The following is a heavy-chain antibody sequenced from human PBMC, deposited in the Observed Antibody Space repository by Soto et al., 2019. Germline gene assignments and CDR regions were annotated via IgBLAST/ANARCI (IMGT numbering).Heavy chain of an antibody. V-gene: IGHV3-11*01. Sequence: GSLRLSCAGSGFTFSDYYMTWIRQAPGKGLEWVSYINTLSSAIYYADSVKGRFTISRDNAKNSLYLQMNSLRAGDTAVYYCARRLQWQLRPLDSWGRGTLVTVSS. CDR3: ARRLQWQLRPLDS. J-gene: IGHJ4*02. D-gene: IGHD6-19*01. CDR2: INTLSSAI. CDR1: GFTFSDYY.